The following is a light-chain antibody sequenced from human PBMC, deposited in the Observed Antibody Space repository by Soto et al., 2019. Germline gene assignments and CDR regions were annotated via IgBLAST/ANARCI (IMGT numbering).Light chain of an antibody. V-gene: IGKV1-5*03. CDR2: KAS. CDR3: QHYNSYSEA. Sequence: DIHMTQSPSTLSGSVGDRVTITCRASQTISSWLAWYQQKPGKAPKLLIYKASTLKSGVPSRFSGSGSGTEFTLTISSLQTDDFATDYCQHYNSYSEAFGQGTKVELK. CDR1: QTISSW. J-gene: IGKJ1*01.